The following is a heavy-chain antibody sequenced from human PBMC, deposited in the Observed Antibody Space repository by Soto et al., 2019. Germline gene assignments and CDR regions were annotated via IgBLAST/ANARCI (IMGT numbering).Heavy chain of an antibody. J-gene: IGHJ5*02. CDR3: AREKRYCISTSCDLGWFDP. V-gene: IGHV4-4*02. CDR2: IYHSGST. Sequence: PSETLSLTCAVSGGSISSSNWWSWVRQPPGKGLEWIGEIYHSGSTNYNPSLKSRVTISVDKSKNQFSLKLSSVTAADTAVYYGAREKRYCISTSCDLGWFDPWGQG. D-gene: IGHD2-2*01. CDR1: GGSISSSNW.